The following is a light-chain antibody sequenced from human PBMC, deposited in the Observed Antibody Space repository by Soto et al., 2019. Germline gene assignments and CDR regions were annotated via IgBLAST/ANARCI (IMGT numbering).Light chain of an antibody. CDR1: QSISRN. CDR3: QQSFTTASIT. V-gene: IGKV1-39*01. Sequence: DIQMTQYPSSLSASVGDRVTITCRASQSISRNLNWYQHKPGKAAKRLIFAASNLQNRVPSRFRGGGSGKEFTLSINSLQPEDFGTYYCQQSFTTASITFGQGTRLEIK. CDR2: AAS. J-gene: IGKJ5*01.